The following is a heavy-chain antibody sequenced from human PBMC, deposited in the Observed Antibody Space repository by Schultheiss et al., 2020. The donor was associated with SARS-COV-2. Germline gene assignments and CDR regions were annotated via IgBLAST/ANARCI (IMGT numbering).Heavy chain of an antibody. CDR1: GFTFSSYA. CDR2: ISYDGSNK. D-gene: IGHD2-8*01. V-gene: IGHV3-30*04. CDR3: ARRAYGEAFDI. J-gene: IGHJ3*02. Sequence: GGSLRLSCAASGFTFSSYAMHWVRQAPGKGLEWVAVISYDGSNKYYADSVKGRFTISRDNSKNTLYLQMNSLRAEDTAVYYCARRAYGEAFDIWGQGTMVTVSS.